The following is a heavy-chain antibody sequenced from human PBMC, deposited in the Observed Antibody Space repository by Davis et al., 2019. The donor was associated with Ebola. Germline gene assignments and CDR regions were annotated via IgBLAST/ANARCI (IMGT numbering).Heavy chain of an antibody. CDR1: GYTFTGYF. J-gene: IGHJ6*04. CDR3: ARDLSPNYGLDV. V-gene: IGHV1-2*06. Sequence: ASVTVSCKASGYTFTGYFMHWVRQVPGQGLEWMGRINPNSGATNYAQNFQGRITMTRDTSISTAYMELTSLRSDDTAIYYCARDLSPNYGLDVWGKGTTVTVSS. CDR2: INPNSGAT.